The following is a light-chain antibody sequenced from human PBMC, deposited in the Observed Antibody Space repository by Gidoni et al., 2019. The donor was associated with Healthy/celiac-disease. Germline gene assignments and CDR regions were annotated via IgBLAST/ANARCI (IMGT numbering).Light chain of an antibody. CDR3: QQANSFPWAT. V-gene: IGKV1-12*02. CDR2: AAT. CDR1: QGISSG. J-gene: IGKJ4*01. Sequence: DIQMTQSPSSVSASVGDRVTITCRASQGISSGLAWYQQKPGKAPKLMIYAATSLQSGVPSRSSGSGSGTDFTLTISSLQPEDFATYYCQQANSFPWATFGRGTKVEIK.